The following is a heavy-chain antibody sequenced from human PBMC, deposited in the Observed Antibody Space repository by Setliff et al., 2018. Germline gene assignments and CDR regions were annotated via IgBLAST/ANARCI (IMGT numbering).Heavy chain of an antibody. J-gene: IGHJ3*02. Sequence: PGKSLKISCKSSGYTFTNYWIGWVRQMPGKGLGWMGIIYPDDSDTVYSPSFQGQVTISADRSITTAYLQWSSLKASDTAIYYCARNRVALYDAFDIWGQGTMVTVSS. CDR3: ARNRVALYDAFDI. CDR1: GYTFTNYW. V-gene: IGHV5-51*03. D-gene: IGHD5-12*01. CDR2: IYPDDSDT.